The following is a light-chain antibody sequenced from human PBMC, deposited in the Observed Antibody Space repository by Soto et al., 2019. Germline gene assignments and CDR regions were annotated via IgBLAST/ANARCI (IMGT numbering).Light chain of an antibody. V-gene: IGLV2-23*01. CDR2: EGS. CDR3: CSYAGNSLYV. CDR1: SSDVGSYNL. J-gene: IGLJ1*01. Sequence: QSALTQSASVSGSPGQSITISCTGTSSDVGSYNLVSWYQQHPGKAPKLMIYEGSKRPSGVSNRFSGSKSGNTASLTISGLQAEDEADYYCCSYAGNSLYVFGTGTKVTVL.